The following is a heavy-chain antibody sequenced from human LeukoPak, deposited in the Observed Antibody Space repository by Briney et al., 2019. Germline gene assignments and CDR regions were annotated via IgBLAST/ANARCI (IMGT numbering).Heavy chain of an antibody. CDR3: AKGSGSGSWYPFDI. V-gene: IGHV3-7*01. CDR1: GFTFSNYW. J-gene: IGHJ3*02. D-gene: IGHD3-10*01. CDR2: IKQDGSEK. Sequence: GGSLRLSCAASGFTFSNYWMSWVRQAPGKGLEWVANIKQDGSEKYYVDSVKGRFTFSRDNAKNSLYLQMNSLRAEDTAVYYCAKGSGSGSWYPFDIWGQGTMVTVSS.